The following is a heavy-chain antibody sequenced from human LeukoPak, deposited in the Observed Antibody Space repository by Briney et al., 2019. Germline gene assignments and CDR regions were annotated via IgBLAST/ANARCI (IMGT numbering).Heavy chain of an antibody. J-gene: IGHJ6*03. CDR1: GFTFSSYG. CDR2: IWYDGSNK. D-gene: IGHD6-13*01. CDR3: ARLKQRLVNPINYYYYMDV. V-gene: IGHV3-33*01. Sequence: GSLRLSCAASGFTFSSYGMHWVRQAPGKGLEWVAVIWYDGSNKYYADSVKGRFTISRDNSKNTLYLQMNSLRAEDTAVYYCARLKQRLVNPINYYYYMDVWGKGTTVTVSS.